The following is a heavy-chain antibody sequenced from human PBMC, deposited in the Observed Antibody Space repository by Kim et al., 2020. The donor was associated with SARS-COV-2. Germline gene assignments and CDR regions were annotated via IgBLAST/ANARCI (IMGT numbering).Heavy chain of an antibody. CDR2: ISSGSDYI. D-gene: IGHD3-22*01. CDR1: GFTFRSYS. CDR3: ATHYYDSSGSFYYGAY. V-gene: IGHV3-21*01. Sequence: GGSLRLSCAASGFTFRSYSMNWVRQAPGKGLEWVSSISSGSDYIYYADSFRGRFTISRDNAKNSLYLQMNSLRAEDTAVYYCATHYYDSSGSFYYGAYWGQGTLVTVSS. J-gene: IGHJ4*02.